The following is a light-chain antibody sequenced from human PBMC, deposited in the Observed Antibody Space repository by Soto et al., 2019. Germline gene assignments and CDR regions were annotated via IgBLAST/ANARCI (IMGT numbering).Light chain of an antibody. CDR1: QSITSSY. Sequence: EVVLTQSPDSLSLSPGERATLSCRASQSITSSYLAWYRQKPGQAPRLLIYGASYRATGIPDRVSGSGSGTDFTLTISRLEPEDFAVYYCQHFGGSLPVTFGQGTRLEIK. J-gene: IGKJ5*01. CDR3: QHFGGSLPVT. CDR2: GAS. V-gene: IGKV3-20*01.